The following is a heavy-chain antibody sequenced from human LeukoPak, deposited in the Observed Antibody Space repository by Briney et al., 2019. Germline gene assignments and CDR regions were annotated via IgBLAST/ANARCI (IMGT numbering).Heavy chain of an antibody. CDR2: ISHDDTHK. J-gene: IGHJ5*02. V-gene: IGHV3-30*04. CDR1: GFAFSTYT. D-gene: IGHD3-22*01. Sequence: GRSLRLSCAASGFAFSTYTMHWVRQAPGKGPEWVSVISHDDTHKYYADAVAGRFTISRDNSKNTLYLQMNSLRAEDTAVYYCAKEAPTHYYYDSSGPGDWFDPWGQGTLVTVSS. CDR3: AKEAPTHYYYDSSGPGDWFDP.